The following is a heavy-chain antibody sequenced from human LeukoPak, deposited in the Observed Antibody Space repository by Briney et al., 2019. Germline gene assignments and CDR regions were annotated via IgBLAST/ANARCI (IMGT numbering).Heavy chain of an antibody. Sequence: GGSLRLSCAASGFTFSSYAMHWVRQAPGKGLEWVAVISYDGSNKYYADSVKGRFTISRDNSKNTLYLQMNSLRAEDTAVYYCARVGQLELPGAFDIWGQGTMVTVSS. D-gene: IGHD1-7*01. CDR3: ARVGQLELPGAFDI. CDR1: GFTFSSYA. CDR2: ISYDGSNK. V-gene: IGHV3-30-3*01. J-gene: IGHJ3*02.